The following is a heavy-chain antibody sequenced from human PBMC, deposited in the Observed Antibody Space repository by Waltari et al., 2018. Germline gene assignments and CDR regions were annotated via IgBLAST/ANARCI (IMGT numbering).Heavy chain of an antibody. J-gene: IGHJ5*02. V-gene: IGHV3-74*01. Sequence: EVQLVESGGGLVQPGGSLRLSCVASGFTFSAYRMPWVRQAPGKGLVWVSLINADGRATLYADSVKGRFTMSRDNAKDTLYLQMNSLRGEDTAVYYCARHDYWSGGNWFDPWGQGTLVTVSS. CDR3: ARHDYWSGGNWFDP. CDR1: GFTFSAYR. CDR2: INADGRAT. D-gene: IGHD3-16*01.